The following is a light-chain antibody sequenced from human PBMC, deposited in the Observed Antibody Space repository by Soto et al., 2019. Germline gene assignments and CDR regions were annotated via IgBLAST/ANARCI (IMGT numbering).Light chain of an antibody. Sequence: QAVVTQPPSVSAAPGQKVTISCCGSSSNIGNNYVSWYQQLPGTAPKLLIYDNNKRPSGIPDRFSGSKSGTSATLGITGLQTGDEADYYCGTWDNSLSAHVVFGGGTKLTVL. V-gene: IGLV1-51*01. CDR3: GTWDNSLSAHVV. J-gene: IGLJ2*01. CDR2: DNN. CDR1: SSNIGNNY.